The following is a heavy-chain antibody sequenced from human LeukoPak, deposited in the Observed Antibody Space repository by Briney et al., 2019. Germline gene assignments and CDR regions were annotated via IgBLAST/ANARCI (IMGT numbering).Heavy chain of an antibody. CDR1: GYTFTSYG. Sequence: ASVKVSCKASGYTFTSYGISWVRQAPGQGLEWMGWINTNTGNPTYAQGFTGRFVFSLDTSVSTAYLQISSLKAEDTAVYYCARDKVHYYDSSGYRAGDGMDVWGQGTTVTVSS. D-gene: IGHD3-22*01. CDR3: ARDKVHYYDSSGYRAGDGMDV. V-gene: IGHV7-4-1*02. CDR2: INTNTGNP. J-gene: IGHJ6*02.